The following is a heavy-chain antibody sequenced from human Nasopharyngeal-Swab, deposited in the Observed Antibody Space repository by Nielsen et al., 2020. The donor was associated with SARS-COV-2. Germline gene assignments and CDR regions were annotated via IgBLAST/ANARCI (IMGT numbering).Heavy chain of an antibody. CDR3: ASGQCINGVCNPTDGLNV. Sequence: SVKVSCKASGFSITYRFLHWMRQAPGQALEWMGWIAPFNGNAKYAQKFQGRVSITRDGSRTTASLELSSLRPDDTAMYFCASGQCINGVCNPTDGLNVWGQGTSVTVS. CDR2: IAPFNGNA. V-gene: IGHV1-45*02. J-gene: IGHJ6*02. D-gene: IGHD2-8*01. CDR1: GFSITYRF.